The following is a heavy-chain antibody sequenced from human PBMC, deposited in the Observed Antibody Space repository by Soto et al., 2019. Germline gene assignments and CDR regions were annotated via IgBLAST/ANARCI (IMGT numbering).Heavy chain of an antibody. CDR1: GGSISSGGYY. CDR2: IYYSGST. Sequence: SETLSLTCTVSGGSISSGGYYWSWIRQHPGKGLEWIGYIYYSGSTYYNPSLKSRVTISVDTSKNQFSLKLSSVTAADTAVYYAVGTTVTTSHYYYYGMDVWGQGTTVTVSS. V-gene: IGHV4-31*03. J-gene: IGHJ6*02. D-gene: IGHD4-17*01. CDR3: VGTTVTTSHYYYYGMDV.